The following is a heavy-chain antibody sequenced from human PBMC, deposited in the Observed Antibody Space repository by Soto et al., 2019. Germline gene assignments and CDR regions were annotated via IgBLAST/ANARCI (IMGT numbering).Heavy chain of an antibody. Sequence: EVQLVESGGGLVKPGGSLRLSCAASRFTFRSLTMNWVRQAPGKGLEWVSTISSNSAYIYYTDALRGRFTISRDNAKNSLHLQMNSPRAEDTAVYYCTRDASRDSSARGWFDPWGPGTLVTVSS. CDR3: TRDASRDSSARGWFDP. CDR2: ISSNSAYI. CDR1: RFTFRSLT. J-gene: IGHJ5*02. D-gene: IGHD6-13*01. V-gene: IGHV3-21*02.